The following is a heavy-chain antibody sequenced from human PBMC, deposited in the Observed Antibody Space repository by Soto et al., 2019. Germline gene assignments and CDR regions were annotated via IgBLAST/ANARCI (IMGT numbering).Heavy chain of an antibody. CDR2: LSGSGGTT. Sequence: GGSLRLSCAASGFTFSSYAMSWVRQTPGKGLEWVSTLSGSGGTTYYADSVKGQFTISRDNSKNTLYLQMNSLRAEDTAVYYCAKDPGVSDNTPFDNWGQGTLVTVSS. D-gene: IGHD1-20*01. CDR3: AKDPGVSDNTPFDN. V-gene: IGHV3-23*01. J-gene: IGHJ4*02. CDR1: GFTFSSYA.